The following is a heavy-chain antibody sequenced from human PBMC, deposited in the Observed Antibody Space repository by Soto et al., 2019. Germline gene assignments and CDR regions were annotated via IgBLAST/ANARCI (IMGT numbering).Heavy chain of an antibody. D-gene: IGHD6-19*01. Sequence: GEALKISCNGSGYSFTSYWNGWGRQMSGKGLEWMGNIYPGDSDTRYSPSFQGQVTISADKSISTAYLQWSSLKASDTAMYYCARPRYSSGWDSFDYWGQGTLVTVSS. CDR2: IYPGDSDT. CDR1: GYSFTSYW. V-gene: IGHV5-51*01. CDR3: ARPRYSSGWDSFDY. J-gene: IGHJ4*02.